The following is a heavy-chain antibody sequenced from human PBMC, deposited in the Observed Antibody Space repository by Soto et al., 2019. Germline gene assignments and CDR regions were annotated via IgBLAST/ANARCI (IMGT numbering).Heavy chain of an antibody. CDR3: ASLRSRIDY. V-gene: IGHV4-39*01. CDR2: VYYSGST. CDR1: GGSISSSSYY. Sequence: QLQLQESGPGLVRPSETLSLSCNVSGGSISSSSYYWGWIRQPPGKGLEWIGSVYYSGSTFCNPSLRSRVTISVDTSKNQLSLNLSSVTAGDTAVYYCASLRSRIDYWGQGTLVTVSS. D-gene: IGHD3-10*01. J-gene: IGHJ4*02.